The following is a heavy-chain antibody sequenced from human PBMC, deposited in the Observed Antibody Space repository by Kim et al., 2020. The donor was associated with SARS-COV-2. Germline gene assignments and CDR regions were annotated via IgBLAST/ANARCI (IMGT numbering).Heavy chain of an antibody. V-gene: IGHV4-59*13. CDR1: GGSISSYY. CDR2: IYYSGST. J-gene: IGHJ4*02. Sequence: SETLSLTCTVSGGSISSYYWSWIRQPPGKGLEWIGYIYYSGSTNYNPSLKSRVTISVDTSKNQFSLKLSSVTAADTAVYYCARGDPLKDYGDYRGYYFDYWGQGTLVTVSS. CDR3: ARGDPLKDYGDYRGYYFDY. D-gene: IGHD4-17*01.